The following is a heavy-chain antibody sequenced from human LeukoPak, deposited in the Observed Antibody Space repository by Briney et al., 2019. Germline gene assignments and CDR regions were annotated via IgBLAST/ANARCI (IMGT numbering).Heavy chain of an antibody. CDR3: ASFGRREDGSYSWRPAYLSDY. Sequence: ASVKVSCKASGGTFSSYAISWVRQAPGQGLEWMGGIIPIFGTANYAQKFQGRVTITADKSTSTAYMELSSLRSEDTAVYYCASFGRREDGSYSWRPAYLSDYWGQGTLVTVSS. V-gene: IGHV1-69*06. J-gene: IGHJ4*02. D-gene: IGHD1-26*01. CDR1: GGTFSSYA. CDR2: IIPIFGTA.